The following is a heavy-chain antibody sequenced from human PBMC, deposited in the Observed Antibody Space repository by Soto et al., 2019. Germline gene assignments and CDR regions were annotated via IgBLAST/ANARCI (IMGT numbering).Heavy chain of an antibody. Sequence: SETLSLTCTVSGGSISSYYWSWIRQPPGKGLEWIGYIYYSGSTNYNPSLKSRVTISVDTSKNQFSLKLSSVAAADTAVYYCASRGRDDQPFDYWGQVTLVTVSS. CDR1: GGSISSYY. V-gene: IGHV4-59*08. CDR3: ASRGRDDQPFDY. CDR2: IYYSGST. J-gene: IGHJ4*02. D-gene: IGHD1-26*01.